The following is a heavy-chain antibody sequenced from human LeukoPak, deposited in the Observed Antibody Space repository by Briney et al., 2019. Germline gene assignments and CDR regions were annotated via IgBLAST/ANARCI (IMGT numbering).Heavy chain of an antibody. CDR1: GFTFSNYA. Sequence: GGSLRLSCAASGFTFSNYAMHWVRQAPGKGLEWVAIIWYDGSNKYYADSVKGRFTISRDNSKNTLYLQMNSLRAEDTAVYYCTRDTDYWGQGTLVTVSS. V-gene: IGHV3-33*08. CDR3: TRDTDY. J-gene: IGHJ4*02. CDR2: IWYDGSNK.